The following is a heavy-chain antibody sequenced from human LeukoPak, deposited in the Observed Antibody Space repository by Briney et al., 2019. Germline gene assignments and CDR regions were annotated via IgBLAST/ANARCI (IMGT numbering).Heavy chain of an antibody. Sequence: GGSLRLSCAASGFIFSNDAKHWVRQAPGKGLEWVAVISYDGINKYYADSVKGRFTISRDNSKNTLYLQMNGLRAEDTAVYYCARAYYDFWSGLDSWGQGTLVTVSS. V-gene: IGHV3-30*19. CDR2: ISYDGINK. CDR3: ARAYYDFWSGLDS. CDR1: GFIFSNDA. J-gene: IGHJ4*02. D-gene: IGHD3-3*01.